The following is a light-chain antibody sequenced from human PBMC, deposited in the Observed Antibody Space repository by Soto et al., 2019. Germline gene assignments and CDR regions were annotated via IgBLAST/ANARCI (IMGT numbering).Light chain of an antibody. V-gene: IGKV1-39*01. CDR1: QSISSY. CDR2: GAS. CDR3: QQTYSTPLT. Sequence: DIQMTQPPSSLSASVGDRVTITCRASQSISSYLNWYQQKPGKAPKILIYGASSLQSGVPSRFSGSGSGTDFSLTISSLPTEEFANYYCQQTYSTPLTFGGGTKVEIK. J-gene: IGKJ4*01.